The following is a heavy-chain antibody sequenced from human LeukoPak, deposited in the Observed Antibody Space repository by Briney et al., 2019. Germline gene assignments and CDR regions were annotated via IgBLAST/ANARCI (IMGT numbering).Heavy chain of an antibody. CDR2: IKQDGSEK. J-gene: IGHJ6*04. Sequence: GGSLRLSCAASGFTFSNYWMSWVRQAPGTGLEWVANIKQDGSEKYYVDSVKGRFTISRDDANNSLYLQMNSLRAEDTAVYYCARKAYGMDVWGKGTTVTVSS. CDR3: ARKAYGMDV. CDR1: GFTFSNYW. V-gene: IGHV3-7*03.